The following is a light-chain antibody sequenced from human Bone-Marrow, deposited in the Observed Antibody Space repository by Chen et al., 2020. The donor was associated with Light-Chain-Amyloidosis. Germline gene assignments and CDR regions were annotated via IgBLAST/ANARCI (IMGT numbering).Light chain of an antibody. CDR1: SSDVGGANH. Sequence: YALTQPAPVSGSLRQSTPIPCTGTSSDVGGANHVSWYQQHPDKAPKLMIYKVTNRPSWVPDRFSGSKSADTASLTISGLQTEDEAYYFCSSYTITNTLVFGSGTRVTVL. V-gene: IGLV2-14*01. J-gene: IGLJ1*01. CDR3: SSYTITNTLV. CDR2: KVT.